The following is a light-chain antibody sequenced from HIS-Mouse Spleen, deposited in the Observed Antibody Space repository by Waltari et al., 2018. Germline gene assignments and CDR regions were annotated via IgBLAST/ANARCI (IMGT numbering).Light chain of an antibody. CDR3: CSYAGSSTLV. J-gene: IGLJ2*01. CDR2: EGS. Sequence: QSALTQPASVSGSPGQSITISCTGTSSDVGSYNLVSWYQQHPGKAPKPMIYEGSKRPAGVSNPFSCSKSGNTASLTISGLQAEDEADYYCCSYAGSSTLVFGGGTKLTVL. CDR1: SSDVGSYNL. V-gene: IGLV2-23*01.